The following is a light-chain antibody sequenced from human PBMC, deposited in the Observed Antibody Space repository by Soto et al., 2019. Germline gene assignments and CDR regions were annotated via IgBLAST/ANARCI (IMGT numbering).Light chain of an antibody. Sequence: EIVLTQSPGTLSLSPGDRATLSCRASQSVSSNNYLAWYQQKPVQAPRLLIYGASSRPTGIPDRFSGSGSGTDFTLTISRLEAEDFAMYFCQQYDRSPWTFGQGTKVEVK. J-gene: IGKJ1*01. CDR3: QQYDRSPWT. CDR2: GAS. V-gene: IGKV3-20*01. CDR1: QSVSSNNY.